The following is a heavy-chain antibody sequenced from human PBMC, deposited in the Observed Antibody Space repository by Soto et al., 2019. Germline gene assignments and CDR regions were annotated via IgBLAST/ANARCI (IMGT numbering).Heavy chain of an antibody. Sequence: QVQLVQSGAEVTKPGSSVKVSCKASGGTFSSYAISWVRQAPGQGLEWMGGIIPILGTANYAQKFQGRVTITADESTSTAYMELSSLRSEDTAVYYCASNYAFTTSGYFGFDIWGQGTMVTVSS. D-gene: IGHD3-22*01. V-gene: IGHV1-69*11. CDR2: IIPILGTA. J-gene: IGHJ3*02. CDR1: GGTFSSYA. CDR3: ASNYAFTTSGYFGFDI.